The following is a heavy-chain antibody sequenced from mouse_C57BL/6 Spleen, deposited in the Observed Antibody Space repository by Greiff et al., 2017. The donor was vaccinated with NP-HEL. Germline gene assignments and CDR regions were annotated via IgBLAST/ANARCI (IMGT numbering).Heavy chain of an antibody. CDR3: ARHEDYYGSSPYWYFDV. D-gene: IGHD1-1*01. CDR1: GYTFTEYT. Sequence: QVQLKESGAELVKPGASVKLSCKASGYTFTEYTIHWVKQRSGQGIEWIGWFYPGSGSIKYNEKFKDKATLTADKSSSTVYMELSRLTSEDSAVYFCARHEDYYGSSPYWYFDVWGTGTTVTVSS. J-gene: IGHJ1*03. V-gene: IGHV1-62-2*01. CDR2: FYPGSGSI.